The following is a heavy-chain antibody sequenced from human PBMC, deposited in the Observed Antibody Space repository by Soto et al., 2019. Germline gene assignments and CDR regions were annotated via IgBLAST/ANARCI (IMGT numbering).Heavy chain of an antibody. Sequence: GGSLRLSCAASGFTFSSYAMSWVRQAPGKGLEWVSAISGSGGSTYYADSVKGRFTISRDNSKNTLYLQMNSLRAEDTAVYYCAKEYYDFWSGYAETYLFDYWGQGTLVTVSS. CDR1: GFTFSSYA. CDR2: ISGSGGST. J-gene: IGHJ4*02. D-gene: IGHD3-3*01. V-gene: IGHV3-23*01. CDR3: AKEYYDFWSGYAETYLFDY.